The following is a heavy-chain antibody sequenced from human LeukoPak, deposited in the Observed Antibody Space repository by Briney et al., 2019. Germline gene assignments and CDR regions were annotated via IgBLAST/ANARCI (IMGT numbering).Heavy chain of an antibody. CDR2: INHSGST. Sequence: KPSETLSLTCAVYGGSFSGYYWSWIRQPPGKGLERIGEINHSGSTNYNPSLKSRVTISVDTSKNQFSLKLSSVTAADTAVYYCARHRRVGAIYYYFDYWGQGTLVTVSS. V-gene: IGHV4-34*01. CDR1: GGSFSGYY. J-gene: IGHJ4*02. D-gene: IGHD1-26*01. CDR3: ARHRRVGAIYYYFDY.